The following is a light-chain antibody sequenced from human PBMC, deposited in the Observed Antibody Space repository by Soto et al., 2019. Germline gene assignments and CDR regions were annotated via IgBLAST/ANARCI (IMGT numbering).Light chain of an antibody. CDR1: PSVSSN. CDR2: GAS. J-gene: IGKJ1*01. CDR3: QQYNNWPPWT. Sequence: EMVMTQSPATLSVSPGERATLSCRASPSVSSNLAWYQQKPGQAPRLLLYGASTRATGIPARFSGSGSGTEFTLTISSLQSEDFAVYYCQQYNNWPPWTFGQGTKVEIK. V-gene: IGKV3-15*01.